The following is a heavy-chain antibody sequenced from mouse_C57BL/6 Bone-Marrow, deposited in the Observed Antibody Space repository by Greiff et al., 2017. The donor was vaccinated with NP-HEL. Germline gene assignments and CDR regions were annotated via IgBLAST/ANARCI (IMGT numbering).Heavy chain of an antibody. J-gene: IGHJ4*01. Sequence: QVQLQQSGAELVKPGASVKISCKASGYTFTDYYINWVKQRPGQGLEWIGKIGPGSGSTYYNEKFEDKATLTADKSSSTAYMQLSSLTSEDSAVYFGARFTTVVATNDYAMDYWGQGTSVTVSS. CDR2: IGPGSGST. CDR3: ARFTTVVATNDYAMDY. CDR1: GYTFTDYY. D-gene: IGHD1-1*01. V-gene: IGHV1-77*01.